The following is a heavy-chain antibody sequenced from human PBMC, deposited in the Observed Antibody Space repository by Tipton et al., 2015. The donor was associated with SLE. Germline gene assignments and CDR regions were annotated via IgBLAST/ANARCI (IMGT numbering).Heavy chain of an antibody. CDR1: GFTFSSYW. CDR3: AKGGTTLFDN. Sequence: SLRLSCAASGFTFSSYWMHWVRQAPGKGLVWVSRINSDGGSTGYADSVKGRFTISRDNAKNTLYLQMNSLRAEDTAVYYCAKGGTTLFDNWGQGTLVTVSS. D-gene: IGHD1-1*01. V-gene: IGHV3-74*01. CDR2: INSDGGST. J-gene: IGHJ4*02.